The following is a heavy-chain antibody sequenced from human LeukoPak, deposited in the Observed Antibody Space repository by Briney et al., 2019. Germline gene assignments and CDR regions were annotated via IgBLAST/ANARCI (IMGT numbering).Heavy chain of an antibody. V-gene: IGHV3-23*01. CDR3: TRVYDRSGYYYYFDY. D-gene: IGHD3-22*01. CDR1: GFTFSNYA. Sequence: PGGSLRLSCAASGFTFSNYAMSWVRQAPGKGLEWVSAISGSGANTYYADSVKGRFTISRDNSKNTLYLQMNSLRAEDTAVYYCTRVYDRSGYYYYFDYWGQGTLVTVSS. J-gene: IGHJ4*02. CDR2: ISGSGANT.